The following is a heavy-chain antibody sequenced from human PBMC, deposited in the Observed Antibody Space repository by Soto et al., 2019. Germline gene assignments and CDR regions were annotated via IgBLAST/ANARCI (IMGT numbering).Heavy chain of an antibody. Sequence: PSETLSLTCAVSGYSISSGYYWGWIRQPPGKGLEWIGSIYHSGSTYHNPSLKSRVTISVDTSKNQFSLKLSSVTAADTAVYYCARGGYSYGYVYYYYGMDVWGQGXTVTVS. CDR2: IYHSGST. CDR1: GYSISSGYY. D-gene: IGHD5-18*01. CDR3: ARGGYSYGYVYYYYGMDV. V-gene: IGHV4-38-2*01. J-gene: IGHJ6*02.